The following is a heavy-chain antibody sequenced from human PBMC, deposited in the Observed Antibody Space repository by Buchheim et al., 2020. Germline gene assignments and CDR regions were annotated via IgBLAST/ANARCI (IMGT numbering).Heavy chain of an antibody. CDR3: AISSALDV. V-gene: IGHV3-30*03. Sequence: QVQLVESGGGVVQSGRSLRLSCAASGFTFSSYAMHWVRQAPGKGPEWVAVISYDGSNKYYADSVKGRFTISRDNSKNTLYLQMNSLRAEDTAVYYCAISSALDVWGQGTT. CDR1: GFTFSSYA. CDR2: ISYDGSNK. J-gene: IGHJ6*02.